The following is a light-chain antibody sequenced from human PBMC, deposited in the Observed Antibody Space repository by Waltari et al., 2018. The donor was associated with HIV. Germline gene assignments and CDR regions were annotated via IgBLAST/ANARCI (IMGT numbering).Light chain of an antibody. J-gene: IGLJ3*02. CDR2: GKG. CDR3: ETWENSLSAGV. V-gene: IGLV1-51*01. Sequence: QSVLTQPPSVSAAPGQKVTISCSGRTSNIGENYVSWYQQLPGTAPKLLILGKGKRTPGIPDRFSGSKSGTSATLDITGVQSGDGADYYCETWENSLSAGVFGGGTKLTVL. CDR1: TSNIGENY.